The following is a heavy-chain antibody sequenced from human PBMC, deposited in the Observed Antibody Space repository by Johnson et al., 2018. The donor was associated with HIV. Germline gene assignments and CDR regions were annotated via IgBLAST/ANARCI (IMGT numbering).Heavy chain of an antibody. CDR1: GFTFDDYG. CDR2: IDWSGGRT. D-gene: IGHD3-10*01. CDR3: ARRGITIVADAFDI. Sequence: VQLVESGGGVARPGGSLRLSCAASGFTFDDYGMSWVRQAPGTGLEWVSGIDWSGGRTGYAASVQGRFTISRDNAKKLLYLQMYSLRAEDTAFYYCARRGITIVADAFDIWGQGTMVTVSS. V-gene: IGHV3-20*04. J-gene: IGHJ3*02.